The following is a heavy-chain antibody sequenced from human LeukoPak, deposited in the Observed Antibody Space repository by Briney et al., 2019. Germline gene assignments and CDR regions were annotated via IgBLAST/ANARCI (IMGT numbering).Heavy chain of an antibody. V-gene: IGHV3-48*03. CDR1: GFTFSSYE. CDR2: ISSSGSTI. J-gene: IGHJ3*02. D-gene: IGHD7-27*01. CDR3: ARATNWGYAFDI. Sequence: GGSLRLSCAPSGFTFSSYEMNWVRQAPGKGLEWVSYISSSGSTICYADSVKGRFTISRDNAKTSLYLQMNSLRAEDTAVYYCARATNWGYAFDIWGQGTVVTVSS.